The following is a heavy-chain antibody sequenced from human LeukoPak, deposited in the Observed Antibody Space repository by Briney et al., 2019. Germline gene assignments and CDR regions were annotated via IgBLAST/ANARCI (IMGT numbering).Heavy chain of an antibody. Sequence: QPGGSLRLSCVASGFTFSRYWMSWVRQAPGKGLEWVAKIKQDGSGQYYLDSVKGRFTISRDNAKNSLYLQMNSLRAEDTAVYFCTTGYSSGWYNEGNNWGQGTLVTVSS. J-gene: IGHJ4*02. V-gene: IGHV3-7*01. D-gene: IGHD6-19*01. CDR3: TTGYSSGWYNEGNN. CDR2: IKQDGSGQ. CDR1: GFTFSRYW.